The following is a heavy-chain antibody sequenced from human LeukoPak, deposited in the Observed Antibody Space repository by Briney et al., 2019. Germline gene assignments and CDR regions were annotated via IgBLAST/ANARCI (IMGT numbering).Heavy chain of an antibody. D-gene: IGHD6-25*01. CDR2: IYTSGGT. V-gene: IGHV4-4*07. Sequence: SETLSLTCTASGGSISSYYWSWIRQPAGKGLEWIGRIYTSGGTNSNPSLKSRVTMSVDTSKNQFSLQLSSVTAADTAVYYCARGGSGGQSLDCWGQGTLVTVCS. CDR1: GGSISSYY. J-gene: IGHJ4*02. CDR3: ARGGSGGQSLDC.